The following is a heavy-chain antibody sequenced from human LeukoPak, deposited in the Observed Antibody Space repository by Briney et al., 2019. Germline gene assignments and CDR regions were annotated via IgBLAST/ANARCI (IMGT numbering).Heavy chain of an antibody. J-gene: IGHJ3*02. D-gene: IGHD6-13*01. CDR1: GFNFRDYY. CDR2: ISRSGSNI. CDR3: ARVSGQQLSLTAFDI. Sequence: GGSLRLFCAASGFNFRDYYMSWIRQAPGKGLEWVSYISRSGSNIDYAYSVKGRFTISRDNAKNSLYLQMNSLRAEDTAVYYCARVSGQQLSLTAFDIWGQGTMVTVSS. V-gene: IGHV3-11*04.